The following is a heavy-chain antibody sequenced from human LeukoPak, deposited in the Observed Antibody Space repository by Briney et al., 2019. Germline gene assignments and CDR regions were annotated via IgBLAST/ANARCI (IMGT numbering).Heavy chain of an antibody. J-gene: IGHJ4*02. Sequence: PSETLSLTCAVYGGSFSGYYWSWIRQPPGKGLEWIGEINHSGSTNYKPSLKSRVTISVDTPKDQFSLKLSSVTAADTAVYYCARGRYLPLYFDYWGQGTLVTVSS. CDR2: INHSGST. V-gene: IGHV4-34*01. CDR1: GGSFSGYY. D-gene: IGHD1-14*01. CDR3: ARGRYLPLYFDY.